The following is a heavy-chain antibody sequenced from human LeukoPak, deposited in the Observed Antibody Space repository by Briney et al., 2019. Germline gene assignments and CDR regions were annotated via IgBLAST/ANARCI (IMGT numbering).Heavy chain of an antibody. Sequence: SETLSLTCTVSGGSISSYYWSWIRQPAGKGLEWIGRIYTSGSPNYNPSLKSRVTMSVDTSKNQFSLKLSSVTAADTAVYYCARDRASSSWYGMDVWGQGTTVTVSS. CDR1: GGSISSYY. CDR2: IYTSGSP. V-gene: IGHV4-4*07. CDR3: ARDRASSSWYGMDV. D-gene: IGHD6-13*01. J-gene: IGHJ6*02.